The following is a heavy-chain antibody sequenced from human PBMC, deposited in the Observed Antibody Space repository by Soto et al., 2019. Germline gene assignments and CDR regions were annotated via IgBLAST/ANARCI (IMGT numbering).Heavy chain of an antibody. CDR3: ARTWGGFGDY. D-gene: IGHD3-10*01. CDR2: IYYSGST. Sequence: QVQLQESGPGLVKPSETLSLTCTVSGGSISSYYWSWIRQPPGKGLEWIGYIYYSGSTNYNPSLKSRVTISVDTSKNRFSLKLSSVAAADTAVYYCARTWGGFGDYWGQGTLVTVSS. J-gene: IGHJ4*02. V-gene: IGHV4-59*01. CDR1: GGSISSYY.